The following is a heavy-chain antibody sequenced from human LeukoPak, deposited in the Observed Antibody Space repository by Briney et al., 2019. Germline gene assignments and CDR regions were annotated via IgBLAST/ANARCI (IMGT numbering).Heavy chain of an antibody. Sequence: PSETLSLTCTVSGYSISSGYYWGWIRQSPGMGLEWIGKIYRSGSTYYNPSLKSRVTISLDTSKNQFSLELSSVTAADTAAYYCARTDTPPYYFDYWGQGTLVTVSS. CDR1: GYSISSGYY. V-gene: IGHV4-38-2*02. CDR3: ARTDTPPYYFDY. CDR2: IYRSGST. J-gene: IGHJ4*02. D-gene: IGHD1-14*01.